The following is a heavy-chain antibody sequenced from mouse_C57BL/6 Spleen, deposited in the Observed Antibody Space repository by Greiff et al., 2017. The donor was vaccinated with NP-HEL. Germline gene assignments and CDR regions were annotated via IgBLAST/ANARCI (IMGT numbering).Heavy chain of an antibody. CDR1: GYTFTDYY. J-gene: IGHJ1*03. D-gene: IGHD1-1*01. CDR3: ARRDYYGSSHWYFDV. Sequence: VQLQQSGPVLVKPGASVKMSCKASGYTFTDYYMNWVKQSHGKSLEWIGVINPYNGGTSYNQKFKGKATLTVDKSSSTAYMELNSLTSEDSAVYYCARRDYYGSSHWYFDVWGTGTTVTVSS. V-gene: IGHV1-19*01. CDR2: INPYNGGT.